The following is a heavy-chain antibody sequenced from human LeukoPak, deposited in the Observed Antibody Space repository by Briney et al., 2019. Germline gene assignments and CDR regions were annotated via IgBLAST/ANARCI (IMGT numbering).Heavy chain of an antibody. J-gene: IGHJ6*02. CDR3: ARTGYSSGWHAKAFYYYGMDV. Sequence: SVKVSCKASGGTFSSYAISWVRQAPGQGLEWMGRIIPILGIANYAQKFQGRVTITAHKSTSTAYMELSSLRSEDTAVYYCARTGYSSGWHAKAFYYYGMDVWGQGTTVTVSS. V-gene: IGHV1-69*04. CDR2: IIPILGIA. CDR1: GGTFSSYA. D-gene: IGHD6-19*01.